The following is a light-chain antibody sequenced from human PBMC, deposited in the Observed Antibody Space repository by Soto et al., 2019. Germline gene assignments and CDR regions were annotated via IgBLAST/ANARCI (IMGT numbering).Light chain of an antibody. CDR1: HSVGSL. V-gene: IGKV3-15*01. CDR2: GAS. J-gene: IGKJ5*01. CDR3: QQYNNWPIT. Sequence: EIVLTQSPATLSVSPGERATVSCRASHSVGSLLAWYQQKPGQAPRLLIYGASTRATGIPARFTGSGSGTEFTLTISSLQSEDCAVYYCQQYNNWPITFGPGTRLEI.